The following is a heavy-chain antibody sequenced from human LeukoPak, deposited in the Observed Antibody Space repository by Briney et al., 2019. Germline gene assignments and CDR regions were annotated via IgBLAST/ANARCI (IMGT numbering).Heavy chain of an antibody. V-gene: IGHV3-23*01. CDR3: AKDPRGYYDYVWGSYRYGWYFDL. D-gene: IGHD3-16*02. CDR2: ISGSGIST. Sequence: GGSLRLSCAASGITFRSYSMSWVRQVPGKGLEWVSSISGSGISTYYADSVKGRFTISRDNSKNTLYLQMNSLRAEDTAVYYCAKDPRGYYDYVWGSYRYGWYFDLWGRGTLVTVSS. CDR1: GITFRSYS. J-gene: IGHJ2*01.